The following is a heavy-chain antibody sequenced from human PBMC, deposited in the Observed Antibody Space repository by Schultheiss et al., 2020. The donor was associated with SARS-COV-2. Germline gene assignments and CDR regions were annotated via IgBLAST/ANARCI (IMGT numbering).Heavy chain of an antibody. J-gene: IGHJ5*02. CDR3: ARHSYYEPQFDP. V-gene: IGHV4-61*01. D-gene: IGHD3-3*01. CDR2: IYYSGTT. Sequence: SETLSLTCTVSGGSVSSGSYYWSWIRQPPGKGLEWIGYIYYSGTTNYNPSLKSRVTMSADTSKNQISLKLSSVTAADTAVYYCARHSYYEPQFDPWGQGTLVTVSS. CDR1: GGSVSSGSYY.